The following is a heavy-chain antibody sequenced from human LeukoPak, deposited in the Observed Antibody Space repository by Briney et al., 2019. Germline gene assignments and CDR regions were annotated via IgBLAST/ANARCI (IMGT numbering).Heavy chain of an antibody. CDR1: GFSFNAYW. CDR2: INPAGSET. J-gene: IGHJ4*02. Sequence: GGSLRLSCAASGFSFNAYWMAWVRQAPGTGLEWVANINPAGSETFHVDPVKGRFSIPRDHAKNLVYLQMNSLRAEDTAVYYCATFGLVAALDLWGQGTLVTVSS. D-gene: IGHD5-12*01. V-gene: IGHV3-7*01. CDR3: ATFGLVAALDL.